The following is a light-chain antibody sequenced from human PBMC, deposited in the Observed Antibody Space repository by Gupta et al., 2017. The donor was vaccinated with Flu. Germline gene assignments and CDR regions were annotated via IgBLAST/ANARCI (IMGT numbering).Light chain of an antibody. Sequence: STLSASVGDRVTITCRASQSISSWLAWYQQKPGKAPNLLIYKASSLESGVPSRFSGSGSGTEFTLTISSLQPDDFATYYCQQYNTYSPRTFGQGTKVEI. CDR3: QQYNTYSPRT. V-gene: IGKV1-5*03. J-gene: IGKJ1*01. CDR2: KAS. CDR1: QSISSW.